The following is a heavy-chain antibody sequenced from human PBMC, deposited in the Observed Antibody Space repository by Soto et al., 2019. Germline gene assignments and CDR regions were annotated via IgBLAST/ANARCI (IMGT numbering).Heavy chain of an antibody. CDR2: IKQYGSEK. D-gene: IGHD6-13*01. CDR1: GFTFSSYW. CDR3: ARVLAAAGNSFDY. J-gene: IGHJ4*02. V-gene: IGHV3-7*01. Sequence: GGSLRLSCAASGFTFSSYWMSWVRQAPGKGLEWVANIKQYGSEKYYVDSVKGRFTISRDNAKNSLYLQMNSLRAEDTAVYYCARVLAAAGNSFDYWGQGTLVTVSS.